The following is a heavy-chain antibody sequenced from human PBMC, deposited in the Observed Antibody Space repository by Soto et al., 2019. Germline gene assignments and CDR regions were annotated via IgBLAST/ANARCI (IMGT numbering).Heavy chain of an antibody. V-gene: IGHV3-30*18. CDR3: AKSNRGAYDTPDF. Sequence: QVQLEESGGGVVQPGRSLRLSCEASGITFSSYAFHWVRQAPGKGLEWVAVISYDGRNKYYTDSVRGRFTISRDISKGTLYLQMNSLRPEDTAVYYCAKSNRGAYDTPDFWGQGTLVTVSP. J-gene: IGHJ4*02. D-gene: IGHD3-22*01. CDR2: ISYDGRNK. CDR1: GITFSSYA.